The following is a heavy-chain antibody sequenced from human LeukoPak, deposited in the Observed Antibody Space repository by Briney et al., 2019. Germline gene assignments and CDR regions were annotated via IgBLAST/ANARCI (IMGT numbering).Heavy chain of an antibody. CDR1: GGTFSSYA. CDR3: ARSKDYGDRERRRDYYYMDV. Sequence: GASVKVSCKASGGTFSSYAISWVRQAPGQGREWMGGIIPIFGTANYAQKFQGRVTITTDESTSTAYMELSSLRSEDTAVYYCARSKDYGDRERRRDYYYMDVWGKGTTVTVSS. CDR2: IIPIFGTA. V-gene: IGHV1-69*05. J-gene: IGHJ6*03. D-gene: IGHD4-17*01.